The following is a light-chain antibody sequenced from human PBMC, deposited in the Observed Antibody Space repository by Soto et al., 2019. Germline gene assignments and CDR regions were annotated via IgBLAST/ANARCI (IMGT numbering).Light chain of an antibody. Sequence: DINFTQSPSFLSASVGDRDTITCRASQGISSFLAWYQQKPGKAPNLLMYAASTLQSGVPSRFSGGESGTEYTLTISSLQPEDSATYYCQQLYRFPLTFGQGTRLEI. CDR2: AAS. CDR1: QGISSF. CDR3: QQLYRFPLT. V-gene: IGKV1-9*01. J-gene: IGKJ5*01.